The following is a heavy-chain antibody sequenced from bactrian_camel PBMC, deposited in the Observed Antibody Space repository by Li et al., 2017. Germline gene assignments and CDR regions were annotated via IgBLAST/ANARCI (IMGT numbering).Heavy chain of an antibody. CDR1: GSTHTTQSSSHF. V-gene: IGHV3S53*01. J-gene: IGHJ4*01. D-gene: IGHD2*01. Sequence: HVQLVVSGGGSVQAGGSLRLSCRASGSTHTTQSSSHFMGWFRQAPGKEREGVAALDRDGHTTYADFVKGRFLISRDNADNTLYLQMNSLKTEDTAVYYCATAGNYHCGQGTQVTVS. CDR3: ATAGNYH. CDR2: LDRDGHT.